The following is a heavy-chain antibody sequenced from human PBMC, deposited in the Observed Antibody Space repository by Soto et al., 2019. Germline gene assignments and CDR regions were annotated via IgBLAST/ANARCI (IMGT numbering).Heavy chain of an antibody. Sequence: SETLALTCAVSGGSISSYYWSWIRQPPGKGLEWIGYIYYTGSTGYNPSLKSRVIMSVDTSKNQVSLQLTSVTAADTATYYCARGHIVSSNFYYMEVWGKGTTVTVSS. CDR1: GGSISSYY. J-gene: IGHJ6*03. CDR3: ARGHIVSSNFYYMEV. V-gene: IGHV4-59*12. CDR2: IYYTGST. D-gene: IGHD3-16*02.